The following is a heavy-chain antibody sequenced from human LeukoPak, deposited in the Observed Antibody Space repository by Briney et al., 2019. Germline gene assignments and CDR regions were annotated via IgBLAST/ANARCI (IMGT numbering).Heavy chain of an antibody. Sequence: KSSETLSLTCTVSGGSISSYYWSWIRQPPGKGLEWIGYIYYSGSTNYNPSLKSRVTISVDTSKNQFSLKLSSVTAADTAVYYCAREYSSGWGYFDYWGQGTLVTVSS. CDR3: AREYSSGWGYFDY. J-gene: IGHJ4*02. D-gene: IGHD6-19*01. CDR2: IYYSGST. V-gene: IGHV4-59*01. CDR1: GGSISSYY.